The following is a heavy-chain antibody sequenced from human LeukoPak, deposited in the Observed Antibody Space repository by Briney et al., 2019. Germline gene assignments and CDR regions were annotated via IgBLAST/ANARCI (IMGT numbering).Heavy chain of an antibody. CDR3: ARDLQATVTTNGWGFDL. D-gene: IGHD4-17*01. CDR2: IKRDGSEK. Sequence: GGSLRLSCAASGFTFSSYLMSWVRQAPGKGLEWVANIKRDGSEKYYVDSVKGRFTISRDNAKNTLYLQMDSLRAEDTAVYYCARDLQATVTTNGWGFDLWGRGTLVTVSS. J-gene: IGHJ2*01. V-gene: IGHV3-7*01. CDR1: GFTFSSYL.